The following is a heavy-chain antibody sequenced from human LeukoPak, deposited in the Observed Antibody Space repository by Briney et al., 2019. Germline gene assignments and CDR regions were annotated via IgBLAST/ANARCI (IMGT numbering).Heavy chain of an antibody. D-gene: IGHD3-3*01. Sequence: SETLSLTCAVSGYSISSGYYWGWIRQPPGKGLEWIGSIYHSGSTYYNPSLKSRVTISVDTSKNQFSLKLSSVTAADTAVYYCAREIGGYFDHWGQGTLVTVSS. CDR2: IYHSGST. J-gene: IGHJ4*02. CDR3: AREIGGYFDH. CDR1: GYSISSGYY. V-gene: IGHV4-38-2*01.